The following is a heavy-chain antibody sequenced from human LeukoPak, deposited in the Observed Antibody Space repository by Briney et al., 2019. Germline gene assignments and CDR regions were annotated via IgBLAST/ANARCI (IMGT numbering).Heavy chain of an antibody. J-gene: IGHJ3*02. CDR3: ARISDGDPEGAFDI. V-gene: IGHV1-46*01. D-gene: IGHD4-17*01. CDR1: GYTFTSYY. CDR2: INPGGGST. Sequence: ASVKVSCKASGYTFTSYYIHWVRQAPGQGLEWMGIINPGGGSTSYALKFQGRVTMTSDASTSTFYMELRRLRSEDTAVYYCARISDGDPEGAFDIWGQGTMVTLSS.